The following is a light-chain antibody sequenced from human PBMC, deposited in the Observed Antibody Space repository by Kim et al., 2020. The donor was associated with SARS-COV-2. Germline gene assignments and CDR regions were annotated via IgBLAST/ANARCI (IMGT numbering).Light chain of an antibody. V-gene: IGKV3-15*01. Sequence: GSPGERATLSCRASQSVSSNLAWYQQKPGQAPRLLIYGASTRATGIPASFSGSGSGTEFTLTISSLQSEDFAVYYCQQYNNWPGTFGQGTKVDIK. CDR3: QQYNNWPGT. J-gene: IGKJ1*01. CDR1: QSVSSN. CDR2: GAS.